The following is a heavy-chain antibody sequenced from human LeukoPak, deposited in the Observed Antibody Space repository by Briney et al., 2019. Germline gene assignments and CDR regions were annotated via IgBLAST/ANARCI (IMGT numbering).Heavy chain of an antibody. D-gene: IGHD6-13*01. CDR2: IWYDGSNK. J-gene: IGHJ6*02. CDR1: GFTFSSYG. CDR3: ARGSDPSMVIAAVGTSLGMDV. Sequence: GGSLRLSCAASGFTFSSYGMHWVRQAPGKGLEWVAVIWYDGSNKYYADSVKGRFTISRDNSKNTLYLQMNSLRAEDTAVYYCARGSDPSMVIAAVGTSLGMDVWGQGTTVTVSS. V-gene: IGHV3-33*01.